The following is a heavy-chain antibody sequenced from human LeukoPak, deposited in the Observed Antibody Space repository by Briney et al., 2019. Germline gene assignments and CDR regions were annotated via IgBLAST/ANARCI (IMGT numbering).Heavy chain of an antibody. J-gene: IGHJ4*02. Sequence: GGSLRLSCAASGFTFSGYWMHWIRQAPGKGLVWVSRISSDGSTTSYADPVKGRFTISRDNAKNSLYLQMNSLRAEDTAVYYCARGNSCSGGSCSYYFDYWGQGTLVTVSS. D-gene: IGHD2-15*01. CDR2: ISSDGSTT. V-gene: IGHV3-74*01. CDR1: GFTFSGYW. CDR3: ARGNSCSGGSCSYYFDY.